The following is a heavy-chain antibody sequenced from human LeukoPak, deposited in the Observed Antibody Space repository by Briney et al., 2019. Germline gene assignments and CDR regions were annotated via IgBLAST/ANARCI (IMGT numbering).Heavy chain of an antibody. V-gene: IGHV4-34*01. D-gene: IGHD2-15*01. J-gene: IGHJ6*02. CDR1: GGSFSGYY. CDR2: INHSGST. Sequence: SETLSLTCAVYGGSFSGYYWSWIRQPPGKGLEWIGEINHSGSTNYNPSLKSRVTISVDTSKNQFSLKLSSVTAADTAVYYCTRIPKDCSGGSCCGHPVYYYGLDVWGLGTMVTVSS. CDR3: TRIPKDCSGGSCCGHPVYYYGLDV.